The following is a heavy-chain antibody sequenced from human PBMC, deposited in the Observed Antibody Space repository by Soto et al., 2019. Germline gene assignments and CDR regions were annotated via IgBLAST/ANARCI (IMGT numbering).Heavy chain of an antibody. J-gene: IGHJ6*02. Sequence: EVQVLESGGGLVQPGGSLRLSCAASGFTFSSYDMSWVRQAPGKGLEWVSGVSASGSITSYADPAKGRFTISRDNAKNTVYLQMSSLRPEDTAVYYCVKDGSSGWPYYYGMDVWGQGTTVTVSS. CDR2: VSASGSIT. V-gene: IGHV3-23*01. CDR1: GFTFSSYD. D-gene: IGHD6-19*01. CDR3: VKDGSSGWPYYYGMDV.